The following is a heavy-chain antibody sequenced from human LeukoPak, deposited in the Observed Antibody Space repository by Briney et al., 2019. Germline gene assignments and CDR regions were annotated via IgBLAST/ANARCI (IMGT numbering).Heavy chain of an antibody. J-gene: IGHJ4*02. Sequence: SETLSLTCTVSGGSISSYYWSWVRQPPGKGLEWIGYIYYSGSTNYNPSLKSRVTISVDTSKNQFSLKLSSVTAADTAVYYCARDYLYCSGGSCYSTFDYWGQGTLVTVSS. CDR3: ARDYLYCSGGSCYSTFDY. V-gene: IGHV4-59*01. D-gene: IGHD2-15*01. CDR1: GGSISSYY. CDR2: IYYSGST.